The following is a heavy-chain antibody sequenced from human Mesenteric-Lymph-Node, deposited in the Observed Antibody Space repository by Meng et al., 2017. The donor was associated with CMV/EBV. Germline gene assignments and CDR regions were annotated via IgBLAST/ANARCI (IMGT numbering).Heavy chain of an antibody. CDR3: ARLPAAPRIIMVRGVITGPIDY. CDR1: GFSFSNYE. D-gene: IGHD3-10*01. CDR2: ISSSSSYI. J-gene: IGHJ4*02. V-gene: IGHV3-21*01. Sequence: GESLKISCVASGFSFSNYEMNWVRQAPGKGLEWVSSISSSSSYIYYADSVKGRFTISRDNAKNSLYLQMNSLRAEDTAVYYCARLPAAPRIIMVRGVITGPIDYWGQGTLVTVSS.